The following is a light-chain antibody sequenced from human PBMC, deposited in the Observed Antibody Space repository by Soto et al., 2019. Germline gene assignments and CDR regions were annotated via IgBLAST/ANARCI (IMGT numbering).Light chain of an antibody. Sequence: DIQMTQSPSTLSASVGDRFTITCRASQSISNWLAWYQQKPGTAPKVLIYHASNLQSGVPSRFSGSGSGTDFTLTISRLEPEDFAVYYCQQYGSSPRTFGQGTKVDI. CDR1: QSISNW. CDR3: QQYGSSPRT. V-gene: IGKV1-5*01. CDR2: HAS. J-gene: IGKJ1*01.